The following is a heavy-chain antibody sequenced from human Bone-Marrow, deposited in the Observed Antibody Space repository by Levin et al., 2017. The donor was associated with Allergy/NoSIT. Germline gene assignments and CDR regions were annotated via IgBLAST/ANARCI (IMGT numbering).Heavy chain of an antibody. Sequence: PGESLKISCASSGFSISIYAMHWVRQAPGKGLEWVAVIGFDGSNKYYGDSVKGRFTISRDNSKNALFLQMNGLRPEDTAVYYCAKQNGSGTDYYYYGLDVWGQGTTVTV. CDR2: IGFDGSNK. CDR3: AKQNGSGTDYYYYGLDV. CDR1: GFSISIYA. D-gene: IGHD3-10*01. J-gene: IGHJ6*02. V-gene: IGHV3-30*18.